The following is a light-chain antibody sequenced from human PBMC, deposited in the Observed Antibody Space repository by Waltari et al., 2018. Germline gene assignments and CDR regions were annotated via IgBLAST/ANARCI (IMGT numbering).Light chain of an antibody. CDR2: DVS. V-gene: IGLV2-14*03. CDR1: SSDVGPYNY. CDR3: SSYISSSTLEL. J-gene: IGLJ2*01. Sequence: QSALTQPASVSRSPGPAITISCPGTSSDVGPYNYVSWYQQHPGKAPKLMIFDVSIRPSGVSNRFSGSKSGNTASLTISGLQAEDEADYYCSSYISSSTLELFGGGTSLTVL.